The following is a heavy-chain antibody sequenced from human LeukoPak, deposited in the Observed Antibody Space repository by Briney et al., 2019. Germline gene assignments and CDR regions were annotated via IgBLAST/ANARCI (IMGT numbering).Heavy chain of an antibody. D-gene: IGHD3-22*01. CDR1: GYTFTSYY. Sequence: ASVKVSCKASGYTFTSYYMHWVRQAPGQGLEWMGIINPSGRSTSYAQKFQGRVTMIRDTSTSTVYMELSSLRSEDTAVYYCARAYDSSGYYFHWYFDLWGRGTLVTVSS. CDR2: INPSGRST. CDR3: ARAYDSSGYYFHWYFDL. J-gene: IGHJ2*01. V-gene: IGHV1-46*01.